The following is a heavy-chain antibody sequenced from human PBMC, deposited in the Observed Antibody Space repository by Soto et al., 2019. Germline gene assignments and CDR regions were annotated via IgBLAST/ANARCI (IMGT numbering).Heavy chain of an antibody. V-gene: IGHV3-7*01. CDR3: ARDTTGILDY. D-gene: IGHD1-1*01. Sequence: ILSCAASGFNFDNYYMAWVRQAPGKGLEWVANIKKDGSGSNYVDSLKGRFTISRDNAKNSLYLQMNNLRAEDSGVYFCARDTTGILDYWGQGTLVTVSS. CDR2: IKKDGSGS. CDR1: GFNFDNYY. J-gene: IGHJ4*02.